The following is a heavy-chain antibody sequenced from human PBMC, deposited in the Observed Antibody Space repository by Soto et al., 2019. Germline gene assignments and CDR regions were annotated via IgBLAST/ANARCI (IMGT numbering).Heavy chain of an antibody. V-gene: IGHV4-34*01. J-gene: IGHJ3*02. CDR2: INHSGST. CDR1: GGSFSGYY. D-gene: IGHD3-22*01. Sequence: SETLSLTCAVYGGSFSGYYWSWIRQPPGKGLEWIGEINHSGSTNYNPSLKSRVTISVDTSKNQFSLKLSSVTAADTAVYYCARDGGYYYDSDGYAFDIWGQGTMVTVSS. CDR3: ARDGGYYYDSDGYAFDI.